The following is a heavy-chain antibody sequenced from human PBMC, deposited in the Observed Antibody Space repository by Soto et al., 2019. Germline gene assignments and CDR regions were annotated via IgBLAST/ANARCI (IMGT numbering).Heavy chain of an antibody. Sequence: QVQLQESGPGLVKPSGTLSLTCAVSGGSVNTDCWWSWVRQPPGKGLEWIGEVHHSGTTNYIQALMSRRSMSVDKSGNYVSLELISVAAADTAVYYCARGVSYRWVYWGQGTLVTVSS. CDR1: GGSVNTDCW. CDR3: ARGVSYRWVY. J-gene: IGHJ4*02. V-gene: IGHV4-4*02. CDR2: VHHSGTT. D-gene: IGHD3-16*02.